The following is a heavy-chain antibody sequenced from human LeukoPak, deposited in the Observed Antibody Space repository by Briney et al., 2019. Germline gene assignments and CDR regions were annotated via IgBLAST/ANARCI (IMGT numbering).Heavy chain of an antibody. D-gene: IGHD3-10*01. CDR3: ARDGGMYYYGSGTSPEAY. Sequence: ASVKVSCKASGYTFTGYYMHWVRQAPGQGLEWMGWINPNSGGTNYAQKFQGRVTMTRDTSISTAYMELSRLRSDDTAVYYCARDGGMYYYGSGTSPEAYWGRGTLVTVSS. CDR1: GYTFTGYY. CDR2: INPNSGGT. V-gene: IGHV1-2*02. J-gene: IGHJ4*02.